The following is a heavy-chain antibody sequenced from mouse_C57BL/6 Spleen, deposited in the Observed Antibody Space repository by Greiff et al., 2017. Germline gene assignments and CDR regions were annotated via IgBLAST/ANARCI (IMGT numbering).Heavy chain of an antibody. D-gene: IGHD2-4*01. CDR3: ATHEYDGYYFDY. CDR2: IHPNSGST. Sequence: VQLQESGAELVKPGASVKLSCKASGYTFTSYWMHWVKQRPGQGLEWIGMIHPNSGSTNYNEKFKSKATLTVDKSSSTAYMQLSSLTSEDSAVYYCATHEYDGYYFDYWGQGTTRTVSS. CDR1: GYTFTSYW. J-gene: IGHJ2*01. V-gene: IGHV1-64*01.